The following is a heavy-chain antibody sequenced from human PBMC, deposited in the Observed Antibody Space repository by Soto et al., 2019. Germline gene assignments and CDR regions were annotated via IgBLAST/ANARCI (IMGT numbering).Heavy chain of an antibody. Sequence: PSETLSLTCTVSCDSITSNSYFWAWIRQPPGKGLEWIGSIYYSGTTYYNPSLKSRVTISVDRSKNQFSLKLSSVTAADTVVYYCARHFSVDYFDYWGQGALVTVSS. CDR3: ARHFSVDYFDY. V-gene: IGHV4-39*01. CDR1: CDSITSNSYF. CDR2: IYYSGTT. J-gene: IGHJ4*02.